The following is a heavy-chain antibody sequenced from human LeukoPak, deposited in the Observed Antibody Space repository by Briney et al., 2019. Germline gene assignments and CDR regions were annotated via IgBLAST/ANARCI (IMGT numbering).Heavy chain of an antibody. D-gene: IGHD3-10*01. V-gene: IGHV5-51*01. CDR2: IYPGDSDT. CDR3: ARGNYGSGIYYNVAFDY. J-gene: IGHJ4*02. CDR1: GYSFANYW. Sequence: GESLKISCKGSGYSFANYWIGWVRQMPGKGLEWMGIIYPGDSDTRYRPSFQGQVTISADKSISTAYLQWSSLKASDTAMYYCARGNYGSGIYYNVAFDYWGQGTLVTVSS.